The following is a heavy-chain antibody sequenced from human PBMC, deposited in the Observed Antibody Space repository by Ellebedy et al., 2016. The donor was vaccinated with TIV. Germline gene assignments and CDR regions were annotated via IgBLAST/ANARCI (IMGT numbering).Heavy chain of an antibody. CDR2: MNPNSGNT. CDR3: ARYAAAAAGWFDP. Sequence: ASVKVSCXASGYTFTSYDINWVRQATGQGLEWMGWMNPNSGNTGYAQKFQGRVTMTRNTSISTAYMELSSLRSEDTAVYYCARYAAAAAGWFDPWGQGTLVTVSS. J-gene: IGHJ5*02. V-gene: IGHV1-8*01. CDR1: GYTFTSYD. D-gene: IGHD6-13*01.